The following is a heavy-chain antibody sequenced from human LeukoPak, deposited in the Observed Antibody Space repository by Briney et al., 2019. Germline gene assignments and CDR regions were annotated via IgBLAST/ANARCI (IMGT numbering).Heavy chain of an antibody. Sequence: PSETLSLTCTVSGGSISGYYWGWLRQPPGKGLEWIGSIYYSGSTYYNPSLKSRVTISVDTSKNQFSLKLRSVTAADTAVYYCARGGGIVDTARKTNNWFDPWGQGTLVTVSS. CDR2: IYYSGST. CDR3: ARGGGIVDTARKTNNWFDP. J-gene: IGHJ5*02. CDR1: GGSISGYY. V-gene: IGHV4-39*07. D-gene: IGHD5-18*01.